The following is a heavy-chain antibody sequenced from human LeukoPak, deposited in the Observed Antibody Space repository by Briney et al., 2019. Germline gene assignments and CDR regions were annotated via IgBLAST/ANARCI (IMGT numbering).Heavy chain of an antibody. J-gene: IGHJ4*02. Sequence: PGGSLRFSCAASGFTFSSYSMNWVRQAPGKGLEWVSSISSSSSYIYYADSVKGRFTISRDNAKNSLYLQMNSLRAEDTAVYYCARDLWVATIKSGPAFFFDYWGQGTLVTVSS. CDR3: ARDLWVATIKSGPAFFFDY. D-gene: IGHD5-12*01. V-gene: IGHV3-21*01. CDR2: ISSSSSYI. CDR1: GFTFSSYS.